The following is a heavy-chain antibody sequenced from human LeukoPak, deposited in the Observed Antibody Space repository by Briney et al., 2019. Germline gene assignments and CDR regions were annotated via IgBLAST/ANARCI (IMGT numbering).Heavy chain of an antibody. D-gene: IGHD3-22*01. Sequence: GGSLRLSCAASGFTFNKYWMHWVRQVPGKGLVWVSRINGDGTTTSYADSVKGGFTMSRDNAKNTLYLQMSGLRVEDTAVYYCATGNYYDSRGYYTFGHWGQGTLVTVS. CDR1: GFTFNKYW. CDR2: INGDGTTT. CDR3: ATGNYYDSRGYYTFGH. V-gene: IGHV3-74*01. J-gene: IGHJ4*02.